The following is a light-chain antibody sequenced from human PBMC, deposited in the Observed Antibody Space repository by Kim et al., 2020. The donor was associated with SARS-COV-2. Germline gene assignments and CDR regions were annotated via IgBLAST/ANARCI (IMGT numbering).Light chain of an antibody. J-gene: IGLJ1*01. CDR1: NSNIGSNY. V-gene: IGLV1-51*01. Sequence: QSVLTQPPSVSAAPGQKVTISCSGSNSNIGSNYVSWYQQLPGTAPKVLIYDNNNRPSGIPDRFSGSKSGTSATLGITGLQTWDEADYYCGTWDSSLYAFVFGTGTKVTVL. CDR2: DNN. CDR3: GTWDSSLYAFV.